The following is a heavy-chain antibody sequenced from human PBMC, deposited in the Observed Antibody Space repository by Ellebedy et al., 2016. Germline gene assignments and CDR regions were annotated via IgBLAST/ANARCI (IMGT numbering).Heavy chain of an antibody. CDR3: ARETRDGVGTSEAFYDP. Sequence: ASVKVSXXASGHTSRIYDINWVRQAPGQGLEWMGGSNNRNHAQKFQGRVSMTTDTSTSTAYMELRSLRFDDTAVYYCARETRDGVGTSEAFYDPWGQGTLVTVS. V-gene: IGHV1-18*01. D-gene: IGHD4-23*01. CDR1: GHTSRIYD. J-gene: IGHJ5*02. CDR2: SNNR.